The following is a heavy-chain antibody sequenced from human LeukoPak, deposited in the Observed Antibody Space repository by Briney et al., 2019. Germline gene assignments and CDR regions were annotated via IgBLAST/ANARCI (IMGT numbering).Heavy chain of an antibody. CDR3: ARVGTYYYGSGRPRRPYYFDY. CDR1: GGSISSYY. V-gene: IGHV4-59*01. CDR2: IYYSGST. J-gene: IGHJ4*02. Sequence: PSETLSLTCTVSGGSISSYYWSWIRQPPGKGLEWIGYIYYSGSTNYNPSLKSRVTISVDTSKNQFSLKLSSVTAADTAVYYCARVGTYYYGSGRPRRPYYFDYWGQGTLVTVSS. D-gene: IGHD3-10*01.